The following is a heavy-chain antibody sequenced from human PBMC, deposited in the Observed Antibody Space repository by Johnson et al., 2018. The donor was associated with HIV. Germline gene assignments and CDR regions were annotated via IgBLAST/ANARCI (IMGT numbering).Heavy chain of an antibody. D-gene: IGHD1-26*01. CDR2: ISWDGGRT. V-gene: IGHV3-43D*03. CDR1: GFTFADFA. J-gene: IGHJ3*01. CDR3: AKDPPGS. Sequence: VQLVESGGVVVQPGGSLRLYCVSSGFTFADFAMHWVRQAPGKGLEWVSLISWDGGRTYYADSVKGRFTISRDNRKNSLYLQMNSLRPEDTALYYCAKDPPGSWGQGTMVTVSS.